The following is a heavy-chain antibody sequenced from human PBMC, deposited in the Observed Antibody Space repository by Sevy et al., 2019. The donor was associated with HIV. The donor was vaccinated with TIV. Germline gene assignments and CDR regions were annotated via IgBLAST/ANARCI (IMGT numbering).Heavy chain of an antibody. CDR3: ARAPPVRSGDDSLNWFDP. V-gene: IGHV4-59*01. CDR1: GGSISAYY. D-gene: IGHD5-12*01. Sequence: SETLSLTCTVSGGSISAYYWSWIRQPPGKPLEYIGYIYYTGSTNYNPSLKSRVTISVDTSKNQFSLKLNSVTAADTAVYFCARAPPVRSGDDSLNWFDPWGLGTLVTVSS. CDR2: IYYTGST. J-gene: IGHJ5*02.